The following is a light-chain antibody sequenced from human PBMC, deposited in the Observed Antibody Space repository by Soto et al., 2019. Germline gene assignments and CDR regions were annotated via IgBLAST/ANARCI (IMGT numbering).Light chain of an antibody. V-gene: IGLV4-69*01. CDR1: SGHSSYA. CDR3: QTWGTGIRA. CDR2: VNSDGSH. J-gene: IGLJ3*02. Sequence: QLVLTQSPSASASLGASVKLTCTLSSGHSSYAIAWHQQQPEKGPRYLMNVNSDGSHSKGDGIPDRFSGSSSGAERYLTISSLQSEDEADYYCQTWGTGIRAFGGGTKLTVL.